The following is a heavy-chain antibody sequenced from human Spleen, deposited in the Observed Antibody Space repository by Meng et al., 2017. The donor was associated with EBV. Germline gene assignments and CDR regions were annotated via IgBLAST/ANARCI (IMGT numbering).Heavy chain of an antibody. CDR2: IYWDDDK. CDR1: GFSLSTRGVG. V-gene: IGHV2-5*02. Sequence: LKEPGPQLVKPTPTLPLTCTFSGFSLSTRGVGVGWIRQPPGKALEWLALIYWDDDKYYSPSLNGRVTLTKDTSKNQVVLIMTNMDPVDTATYYCAHRPAPYGDYITFDYWGQGTLVTVSS. CDR3: AHRPAPYGDYITFDY. J-gene: IGHJ4*02. D-gene: IGHD4-17*01.